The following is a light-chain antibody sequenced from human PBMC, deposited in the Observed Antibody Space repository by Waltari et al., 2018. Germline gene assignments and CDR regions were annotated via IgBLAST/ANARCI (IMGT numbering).Light chain of an antibody. J-gene: IGKJ4*01. CDR2: LAS. V-gene: IGKV1-39*01. Sequence: DIQMTQSPSSLSASVGDRITITCRASQSIASNLNWYQQKPGRAPKLLILLASNLQGGVPSRFSGSGSGTDFTLTINNLQPEDFALYSCQQSNSSPHTFGGGTKVESK. CDR3: QQSNSSPHT. CDR1: QSIASN.